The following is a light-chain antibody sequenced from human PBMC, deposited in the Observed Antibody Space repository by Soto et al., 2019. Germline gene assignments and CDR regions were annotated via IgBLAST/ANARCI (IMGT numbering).Light chain of an antibody. CDR2: AAS. Sequence: DIQMTQSPSSLSASVGDRVTITCRASQGITYYLAWYQQKPGKAPKLLIYAASTLQSGVPSRFSGSGSGTDFTLTISRLEPEDFAVYYCQKYQTAPITFRQGLRL. V-gene: IGKV1-9*01. CDR1: QGITYY. CDR3: QKYQTAPIT. J-gene: IGKJ5*01.